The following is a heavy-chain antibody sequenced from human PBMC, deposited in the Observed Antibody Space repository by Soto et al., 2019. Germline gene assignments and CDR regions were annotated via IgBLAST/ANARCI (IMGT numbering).Heavy chain of an antibody. CDR2: IWYDGSNK. CDR1: GFTFSSYG. J-gene: IGHJ5*02. V-gene: IGHV3-33*01. CDR3: ARVAGIAAAGIIPLNWFDP. Sequence: GGSLRLSCAASGFTFSSYGMHWVRQAPGKGLEWVAVIWYDGSNKYYADSVKGRFTISRDNSKNTLYLQMNSLRAEDTAVYYCARVAGIAAAGIIPLNWFDPWGQGTLVTVSS. D-gene: IGHD6-13*01.